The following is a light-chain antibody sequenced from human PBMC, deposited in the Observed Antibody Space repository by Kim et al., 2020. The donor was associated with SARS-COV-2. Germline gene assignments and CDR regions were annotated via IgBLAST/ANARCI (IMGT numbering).Light chain of an antibody. CDR1: KLGNTY. CDR2: ADT. V-gene: IGLV3-1*01. Sequence: SVSPGQTATIACSGDKLGNTYASWYQQRPGQSPVLVIYADTKRPSGIPERFSGSNSGNTATLTISGTQAIDEADYYCQAWDTSAVVFGGGTQLTVL. CDR3: QAWDTSAVV. J-gene: IGLJ3*02.